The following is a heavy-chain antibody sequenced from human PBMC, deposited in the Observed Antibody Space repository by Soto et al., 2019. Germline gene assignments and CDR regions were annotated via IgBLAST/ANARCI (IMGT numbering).Heavy chain of an antibody. Sequence: RGESLKISCKGSGCSFTNYWIGWVRQMPDKGLEWMGIIYPGDSDTRYSPAFQGQVTISADKSFSTAYLHWSSLKASDTAMYYCARLLSGPPVYGMDVWGQGTTVTVSS. J-gene: IGHJ6*02. V-gene: IGHV5-51*01. CDR3: ARLLSGPPVYGMDV. D-gene: IGHD3-10*01. CDR2: IYPGDSDT. CDR1: GCSFTNYW.